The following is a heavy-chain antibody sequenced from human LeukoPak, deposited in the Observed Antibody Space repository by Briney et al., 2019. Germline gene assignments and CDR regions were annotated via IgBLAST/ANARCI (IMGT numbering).Heavy chain of an antibody. Sequence: PSETLSLTCTVSGYSISSGYYWGWIRQPPGKGLEWIGSIYHSGSTYYNPSLKSRVTISVDTSKNQFSLKLSSVTAADTAVYYCARDRPTRWELPSHEFDYWGQGTLVTVSS. CDR3: ARDRPTRWELPSHEFDY. CDR1: GYSISSGYY. CDR2: IYHSGST. D-gene: IGHD1-26*01. J-gene: IGHJ4*02. V-gene: IGHV4-38-2*02.